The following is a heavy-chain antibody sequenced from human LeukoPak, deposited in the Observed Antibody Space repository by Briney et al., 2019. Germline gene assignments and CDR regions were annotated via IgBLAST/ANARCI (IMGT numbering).Heavy chain of an antibody. CDR1: GYTFTSYY. V-gene: IGHV1-46*01. Sequence: ASVKVSCKASGYTFTSYYMHWVRQAPGQGLEGMGIINPSGGSTSYAQKFQGRVTMTRDMFTSTVYMELSSLRSEDTAVYYCASVDSGNSGDYYYMDVWGKGTTVTVSS. CDR2: INPSGGST. D-gene: IGHD1-26*01. J-gene: IGHJ6*03. CDR3: ASVDSGNSGDYYYMDV.